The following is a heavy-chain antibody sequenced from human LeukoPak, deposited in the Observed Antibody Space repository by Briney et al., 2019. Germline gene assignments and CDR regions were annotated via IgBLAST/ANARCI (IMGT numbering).Heavy chain of an antibody. J-gene: IGHJ4*02. CDR1: GGTFSSYA. CDR2: IIPILGIA. V-gene: IGHV1-69*04. Sequence: SVKVSCKASGGTFSSYAISWVRQAPGQGLEWMGRIIPILGIANYAQKFQGRVTITADKSTSTAYMELSSLRSEDTAVYYCARDSRGYSYFDYWGQGTLVTVSS. D-gene: IGHD5-18*01. CDR3: ARDSRGYSYFDY.